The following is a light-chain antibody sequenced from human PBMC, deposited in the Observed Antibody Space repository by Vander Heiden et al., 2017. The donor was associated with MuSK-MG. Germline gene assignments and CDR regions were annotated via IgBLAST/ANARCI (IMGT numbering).Light chain of an antibody. V-gene: IGLV1-47*03. CDR2: RNN. CDR3: AAWDGSLSGYV. Sequence: QSVLTQPTSASGTPGPRVTISWSGSSSNIGSYFVYWYQQLPGTAPKLLIYRNNQRPSGVPDRFSGSKSGTSASLAISGLWSEDEADYYCAAWDGSLSGYVFGTGTKFTVL. CDR1: SSNIGSYF. J-gene: IGLJ1*01.